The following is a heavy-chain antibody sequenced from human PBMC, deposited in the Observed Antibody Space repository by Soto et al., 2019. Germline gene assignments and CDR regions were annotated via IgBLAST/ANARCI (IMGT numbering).Heavy chain of an antibody. D-gene: IGHD6-13*01. CDR2: IYHSGST. CDR3: ARTGIATARWFDP. V-gene: IGHV4-4*02. J-gene: IGHJ5*02. CDR1: GGSISSTNW. Sequence: QVQLQESGPGLVKPSGTLSLTCAVSGGSISSTNWWSWVRQPPGKGLEWIGEIYHSGSTNYNPSLKSRVTISGDKSKNQCSLKLNSVTAADTAVYYCARTGIATARWFDPWGQGTLVTVSS.